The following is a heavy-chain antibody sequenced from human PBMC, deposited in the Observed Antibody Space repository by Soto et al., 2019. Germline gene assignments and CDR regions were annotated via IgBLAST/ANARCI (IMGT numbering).Heavy chain of an antibody. CDR1: GYIFPNYY. V-gene: IGHV1-18*01. Sequence: ASVKVSCKASGYIFPNYYVYWVRQAPGQGLEWMGWINTYSGNTNYAQQLQGRVTMTTDTSTSTAYMELRSLRSDDTAVYYCARVGITIFGVALMVGDYWGQGTLVTVSS. J-gene: IGHJ4*02. CDR2: INTYSGNT. CDR3: ARVGITIFGVALMVGDY. D-gene: IGHD3-3*01.